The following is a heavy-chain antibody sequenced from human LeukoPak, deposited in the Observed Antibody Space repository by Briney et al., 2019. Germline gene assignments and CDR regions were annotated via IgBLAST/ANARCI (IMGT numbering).Heavy chain of an antibody. D-gene: IGHD2-15*01. J-gene: IGHJ3*02. CDR1: GFTVSSNY. Sequence: GGSLRLSCAASGFTVSSNYMSWVRQAPGKGLEWVSVIYSGGSTYYADSVKGRFTISRDNSKNTLYLQMNSLRAEDTAVYYCAREVDMGAFDIWGQGTMVTVSS. V-gene: IGHV3-66*01. CDR3: AREVDMGAFDI. CDR2: IYSGGST.